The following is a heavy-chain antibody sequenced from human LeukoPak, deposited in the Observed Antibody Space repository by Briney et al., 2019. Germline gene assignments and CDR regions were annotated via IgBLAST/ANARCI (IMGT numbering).Heavy chain of an antibody. J-gene: IGHJ4*02. CDR3: ARGRFNYDSSGYSSFYH. V-gene: IGHV3-7*01. CDR2: IKEDGSEK. D-gene: IGHD3-22*01. CDR1: GFTFSSYW. Sequence: GGSLRLSCAASGFTFSSYWMSWVRQAPGKGLEWVANIKEDGSEKYYVDSVKGRFTISRDNAKNSQYLQMNSLRAEDTAVYYCARGRFNYDSSGYSSFYHWGQGTLVTVSS.